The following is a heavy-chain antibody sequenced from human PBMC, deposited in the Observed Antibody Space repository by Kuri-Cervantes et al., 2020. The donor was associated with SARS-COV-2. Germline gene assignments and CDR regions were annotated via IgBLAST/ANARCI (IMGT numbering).Heavy chain of an antibody. CDR1: GFTISSYT. CDR2: IYTSGST. D-gene: IGHD1-26*01. Sequence: ESLKISCAVSGFTISSYTMYWVRQAPGKGLEWIGRIYTSGSTNYNPSLKSRVTMSVDTSKNQFSLKLSSVTAADTAVYYCARRGRWWELLLDYWGQGTLVTVSS. J-gene: IGHJ4*02. CDR3: ARRGRWWELLLDY. V-gene: IGHV4-59*10.